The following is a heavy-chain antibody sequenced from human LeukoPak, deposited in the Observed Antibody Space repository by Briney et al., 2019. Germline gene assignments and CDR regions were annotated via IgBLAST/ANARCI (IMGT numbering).Heavy chain of an antibody. V-gene: IGHV4-34*01. D-gene: IGHD3-9*01. J-gene: IGHJ4*02. CDR3: ARVGRLRYFDWLYPYYFDY. CDR2: INHSGST. Sequence: PSETLSLTCAVYGGSFSGYYWSWIRQPPGKGLEWIGEINHSGSTNYNPSLKSRVTISVDTSKNQFSLKLSSVTAADTAVYYCARVGRLRYFDWLYPYYFDYWGQGTLVTVSS. CDR1: GGSFSGYY.